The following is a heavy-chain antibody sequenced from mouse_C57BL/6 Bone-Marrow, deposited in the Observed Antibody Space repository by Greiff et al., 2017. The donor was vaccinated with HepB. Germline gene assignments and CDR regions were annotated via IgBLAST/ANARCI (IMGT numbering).Heavy chain of an antibody. CDR1: GFTFSSYT. CDR3: ASPLNDYPFSY. J-gene: IGHJ3*01. Sequence: EVMLVESGGGLVKPGGSLKLSCAASGFTFSSYTMSWVRQTPEKRLEWVATISGGGGNTYYPDSVKGRFTISRDNAKNTLYLQMSSLRSEDTALYYCASPLNDYPFSYRGQGTLVTASA. D-gene: IGHD2-4*01. V-gene: IGHV5-9*01. CDR2: ISGGGGNT.